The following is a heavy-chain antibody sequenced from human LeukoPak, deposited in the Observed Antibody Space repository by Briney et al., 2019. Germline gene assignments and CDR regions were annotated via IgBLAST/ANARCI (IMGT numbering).Heavy chain of an antibody. CDR1: GGSISSGGYY. D-gene: IGHD5-12*01. V-gene: IGHV4-31*03. CDR3: AREEYSGYVEA. J-gene: IGHJ4*02. CDR2: IYYSGST. Sequence: PSQTLSITCTVSGGSISSGGYYWSWIRQHPGKGLEWIGYIYYSGSTYYNPSLKSRVTISVDTSKNQFSLKLSSVTAADTAVYYCAREEYSGYVEAWGQGTLVTVSS.